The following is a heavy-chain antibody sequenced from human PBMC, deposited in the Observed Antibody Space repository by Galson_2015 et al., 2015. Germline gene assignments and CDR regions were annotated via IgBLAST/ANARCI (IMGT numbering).Heavy chain of an antibody. V-gene: IGHV1-69*13. Sequence: SVKVSCKASGGTFSSYAISWVRQAPGQGLEWMGGIIPIFGTANYAQKFQGRVTITADESTSTAYMELSSLRSEDTAVYYCARDQQYGDYSPSALSHPKQNEYGMDVWGQGTTVTVSS. D-gene: IGHD4-17*01. CDR3: ARDQQYGDYSPSALSHPKQNEYGMDV. J-gene: IGHJ6*02. CDR2: IIPIFGTA. CDR1: GGTFSSYA.